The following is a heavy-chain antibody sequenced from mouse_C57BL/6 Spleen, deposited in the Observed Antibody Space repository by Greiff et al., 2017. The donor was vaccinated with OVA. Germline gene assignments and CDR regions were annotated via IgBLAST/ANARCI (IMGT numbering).Heavy chain of an antibody. J-gene: IGHJ3*01. V-gene: IGHV10-1*01. CDR1: GFSFNTYA. CDR3: VRQGSYGSSPAWFAY. CDR2: IRSKSNNYAT. Sequence: EVHLVESGGGLVQPKGSLKLSCAASGFSFNTYAMNWVRQAPGKGLEWVARIRSKSNNYATYYADSVKDRFTISRDDSESMLYLQMNNLKTEDTAMYYCVRQGSYGSSPAWFAYWGQGTLVTVSA. D-gene: IGHD1-1*01.